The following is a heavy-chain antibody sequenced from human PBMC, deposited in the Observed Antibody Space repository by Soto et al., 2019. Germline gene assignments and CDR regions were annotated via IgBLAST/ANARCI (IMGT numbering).Heavy chain of an antibody. D-gene: IGHD3-10*02. CDR3: ALFQYVAYVVFDP. J-gene: IGHJ5*02. V-gene: IGHV2-5*02. CDR2: IYWDDDK. Sequence: QITLKESGPTLVKPTQTLTLTCTFSGFSLRSTGEGVGWIRQPPGKALEWLALIYWDDDKLYSPSLKNRLTITRDTSKNQVVLTVTDMGPVDTATYYCALFQYVAYVVFDPWGQGTPVIVSS. CDR1: GFSLRSTGEG.